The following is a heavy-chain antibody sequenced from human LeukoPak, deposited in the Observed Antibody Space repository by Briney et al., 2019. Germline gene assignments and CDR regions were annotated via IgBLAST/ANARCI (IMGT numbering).Heavy chain of an antibody. CDR2: ISNDGSKK. CDR3: VRGGLNWGRNMWFDP. J-gene: IGHJ5*02. D-gene: IGHD7-27*01. Sequence: PGGSPRLSCAASGFTFHNYAMYWVRQTPDNGLEWVTVISNDGSKKYYIDSVKGRFTISRDNSENTLYLQMNSLRVDDTAVYYCVRGGLNWGRNMWFDPWGQGTLVTVSS. CDR1: GFTFHNYA. V-gene: IGHV3-30*04.